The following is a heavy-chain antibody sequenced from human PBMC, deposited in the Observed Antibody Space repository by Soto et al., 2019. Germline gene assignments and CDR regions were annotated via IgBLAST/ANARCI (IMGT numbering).Heavy chain of an antibody. Sequence: SETLSLTCTVSGGSVSSGDYFFICLRQSPGKRLELIAYIYYRGSTNYNPSLKSRATISVDTSKSQVSLTLTSMTAADAALYYCARSPNYYYYGFDVWGQGTAVTVSS. CDR2: IYYRGST. CDR3: ARSPNYYYYGFDV. D-gene: IGHD3-10*01. V-gene: IGHV4-61*08. CDR1: GGSVSSGDYF. J-gene: IGHJ6*02.